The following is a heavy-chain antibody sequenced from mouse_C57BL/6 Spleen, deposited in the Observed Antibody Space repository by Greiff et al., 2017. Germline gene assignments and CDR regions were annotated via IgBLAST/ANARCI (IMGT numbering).Heavy chain of an antibody. Sequence: QVQLQQPGAELVKPGASVKLSCKASGYTFTSYWMHWVKQRPGRGLEWIGRIDPNSGGTKYNEKFKSKATLTVDKPSSTAYMQLSSLTSEDSEVYYCASGNYGSSCWGAMDYWGQGTSVTVSS. D-gene: IGHD1-1*01. CDR2: IDPNSGGT. V-gene: IGHV1-72*01. CDR3: ASGNYGSSCWGAMDY. CDR1: GYTFTSYW. J-gene: IGHJ4*01.